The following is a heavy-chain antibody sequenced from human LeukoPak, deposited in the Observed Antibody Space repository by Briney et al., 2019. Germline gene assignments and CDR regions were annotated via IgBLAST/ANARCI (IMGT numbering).Heavy chain of an antibody. CDR1: GFAFSSYA. CDR2: ISISDGST. CDR3: AKAEGYSSSWYGY. Sequence: GGSLRISCAASGFAFSSYAMSWVRQAPGKGLEWVSSISISDGSTYYADSVKGRFTISRDNSKNTLYLQMNSLRAEDTAVYYCAKAEGYSSSWYGYWGQGTLVTVSS. J-gene: IGHJ4*02. D-gene: IGHD6-13*01. V-gene: IGHV3-23*01.